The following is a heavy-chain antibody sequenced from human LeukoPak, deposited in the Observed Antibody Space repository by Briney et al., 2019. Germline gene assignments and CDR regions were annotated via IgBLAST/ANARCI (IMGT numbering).Heavy chain of an antibody. CDR3: ARGADYGDWYFDL. CDR1: GGSISSGGYS. Sequence: PSQTLSLTCAVSGGSISSGGYSWSWIRQPPGKGLEWIGYIFHSGNTYYNPSLKTRVTISLDRSQNQFSLKLTSVTAADTAVYYCARGADYGDWYFDLWGRSTLVAVSS. D-gene: IGHD4-17*01. J-gene: IGHJ2*01. V-gene: IGHV4-30-2*01. CDR2: IFHSGNT.